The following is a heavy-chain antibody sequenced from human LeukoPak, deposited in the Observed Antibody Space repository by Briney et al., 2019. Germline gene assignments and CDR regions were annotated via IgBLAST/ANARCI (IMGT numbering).Heavy chain of an antibody. CDR2: INPNSGGT. D-gene: IGHD3-3*01. J-gene: IGHJ4*02. CDR3: ARDTYDFWSGYFEFGY. V-gene: IGHV1-2*02. Sequence: ASVKVSCKASGYTFTGYYMHWVRQAPGQGLEWMGWINPNSGGTNYAQKFQGRVTMTRDTSISTAYMELSSLRSEDTAVYYCARDTYDFWSGYFEFGYWGQGTLVTVSS. CDR1: GYTFTGYY.